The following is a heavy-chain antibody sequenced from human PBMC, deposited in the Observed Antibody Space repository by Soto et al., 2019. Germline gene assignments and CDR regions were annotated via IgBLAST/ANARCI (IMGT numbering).Heavy chain of an antibody. Sequence: QVQLVQSGVEVEKPGASVKVSCKASGYTFTSYGVSWVRQAPGQGLGWMGGIRAYNGNTNYAQKFQGRVTMTTDTSTSTAYMELRSLRSDDTAVYYCARDAPTVTTGGPEYWGQGTLVTVS. CDR2: IRAYNGNT. V-gene: IGHV1-18*01. CDR1: GYTFTSYG. CDR3: ARDAPTVTTGGPEY. J-gene: IGHJ4*02. D-gene: IGHD4-17*01.